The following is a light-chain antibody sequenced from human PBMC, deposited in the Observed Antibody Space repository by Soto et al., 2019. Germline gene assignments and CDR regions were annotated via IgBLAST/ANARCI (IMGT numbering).Light chain of an antibody. J-gene: IGKJ1*01. V-gene: IGKV3D-15*01. CDR1: QSISNY. Sequence: EIVMTQSPAPLSVSPGERATLSCMANQSISNYLAWYQQRPGQAPRLLIYLASNRAAGVPARFSGSGSGTDCTLTISSLQSEDVAVYYCQQYNNWPRTFGQGTKVDIK. CDR3: QQYNNWPRT. CDR2: LAS.